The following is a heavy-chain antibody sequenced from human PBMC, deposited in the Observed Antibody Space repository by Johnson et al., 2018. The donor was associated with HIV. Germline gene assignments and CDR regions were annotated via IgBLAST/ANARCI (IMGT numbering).Heavy chain of an antibody. D-gene: IGHD3-3*01. CDR2: ISWNSGSI. J-gene: IGHJ3*02. V-gene: IGHV3-9*01. CDR3: ARGGSRITIFGVDINLGAFDI. CDR1: GFTFDDYA. Sequence: VQVVESGGGLVQPGRSLRLSCAASGFTFDDYAMHWVRQAQGKGLEWVSGISWNSGSIGYADSVKGRFTISRDNAKNSLYLQMNSLRAGDTAVYYCARGGSRITIFGVDINLGAFDIWGQGTMVIVSS.